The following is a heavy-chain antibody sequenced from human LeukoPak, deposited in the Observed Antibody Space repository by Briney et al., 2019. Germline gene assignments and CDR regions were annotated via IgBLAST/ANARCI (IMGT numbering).Heavy chain of an antibody. D-gene: IGHD6-19*01. CDR2: ISSSSSTI. CDR3: ARDLRPSSGWYWRYYYYGMDV. Sequence: GGALRLSCAASGFTFSSYSMSWVRQAPGKGLEWVSYISSSSSTIYYADSVKGRFTISRDNAKNSLYLQMNSLRAEDTAVYYCARDLRPSSGWYWRYYYYGMDVWGQGTTVTVSS. V-gene: IGHV3-48*01. CDR1: GFTFSSYS. J-gene: IGHJ6*02.